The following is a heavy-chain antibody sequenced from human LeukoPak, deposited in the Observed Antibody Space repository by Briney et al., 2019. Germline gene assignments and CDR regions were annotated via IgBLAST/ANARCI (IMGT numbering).Heavy chain of an antibody. Sequence: ASVKVSCKASRGTFSRYAVSWVRQAPGQGLEWMGGIIPMFGTENYAQKFQGRVTITADESTGTAYMELSSLRSEDTAVYYSARAGNDYYDSGSYYQVFDYWGQGTLVAVSS. CDR2: IIPMFGTE. J-gene: IGHJ4*02. CDR1: RGTFSRYA. V-gene: IGHV1-69*13. CDR3: ARAGNDYYDSGSYYQVFDY. D-gene: IGHD3-10*01.